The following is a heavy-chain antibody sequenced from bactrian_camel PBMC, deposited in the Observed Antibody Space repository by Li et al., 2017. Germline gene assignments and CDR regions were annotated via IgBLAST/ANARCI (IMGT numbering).Heavy chain of an antibody. Sequence: HVQLVESGGGSVQAGGSLRLSCEVSGYTNCMAWFRQGPGEEREAVASIGVPNVSAIYNDFAKGRFTISRDTAKNAMYLLMNSLKPEDTAMYYCATRPGVFCVPTLLASGDNFWGQGTQVTV. J-gene: IGHJ4*01. D-gene: IGHD1*01. CDR2: IGVPNVSA. V-gene: IGHV3S63*01. CDR3: ATRPGVFCVPTLLASGDNF. CDR1: GYTNC.